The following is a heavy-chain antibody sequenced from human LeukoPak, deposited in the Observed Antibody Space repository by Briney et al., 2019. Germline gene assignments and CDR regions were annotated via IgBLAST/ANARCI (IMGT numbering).Heavy chain of an antibody. D-gene: IGHD6-19*01. CDR1: GGSINGYY. CDR3: ARGSEGTAVLYFDY. Sequence: SETLSLTCAVYGGSINGYYWSWIRQPPGKGLEWVGEINHSGSTNYNLSLKSRVTISFDMSNNQFSLKLTSVTAADTALYYCARGSEGTAVLYFDYWGQGTLVIVSS. V-gene: IGHV4-34*01. J-gene: IGHJ4*02. CDR2: INHSGST.